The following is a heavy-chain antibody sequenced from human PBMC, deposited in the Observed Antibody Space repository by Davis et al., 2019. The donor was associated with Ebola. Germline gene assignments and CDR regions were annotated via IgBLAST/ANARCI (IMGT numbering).Heavy chain of an antibody. D-gene: IGHD3-16*01. CDR3: ARRNYGGYYYYFDV. J-gene: IGHJ6*03. V-gene: IGHV5-51*01. Sequence: PGGSLRLSCKGSGYTFTSYRIGWARQMPGKGLEWMGIIYPGDSDTRYSPSFQGQVTISADKSISTAYLQWNSLRASDTAIYYCARRNYGGYYYYFDVWGQGTTVIVSS. CDR2: IYPGDSDT. CDR1: GYTFTSYR.